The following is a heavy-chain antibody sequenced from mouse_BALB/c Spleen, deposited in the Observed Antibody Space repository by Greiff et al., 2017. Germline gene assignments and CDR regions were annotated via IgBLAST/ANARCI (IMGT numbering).Heavy chain of an antibody. CDR2: INPYNDGT. J-gene: IGHJ4*01. CDR1: GYTFTSYV. V-gene: IGHV1-14*01. D-gene: IGHD2-3*01. CDR3: ARRAGDGYPYYYAMDY. Sequence: EVQLQQSGPELVKPGASVKMSCKASGYTFTSYVMHWVKQKPGQGLEWIGYINPYNDGTKYNEKFKGKATLTSDKSSSTAYMELSRLTSEDSAVYYCARRAGDGYPYYYAMDYWGQGTSVTVSS.